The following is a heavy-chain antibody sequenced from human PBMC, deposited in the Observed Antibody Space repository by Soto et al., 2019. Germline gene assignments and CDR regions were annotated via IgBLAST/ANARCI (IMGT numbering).Heavy chain of an antibody. CDR1: GFTFSSHA. J-gene: IGHJ4*02. Sequence: GGSLRLSCAASGFTFSSHAMSWVRQAPGKGLEWVSAISGSGGSTYYADSVKGRFTISRDNSKNTLYMQMNSLRAEDTAVYYCAKDARSSGSFEARYYFDYWGQGTLVTVSS. CDR2: ISGSGGST. CDR3: AKDARSSGSFEARYYFDY. V-gene: IGHV3-23*01. D-gene: IGHD1-26*01.